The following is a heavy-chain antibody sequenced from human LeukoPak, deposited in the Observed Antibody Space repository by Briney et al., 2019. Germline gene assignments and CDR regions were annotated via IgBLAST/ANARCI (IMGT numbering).Heavy chain of an antibody. CDR3: ARSEVRGYSYGPRYNWFDP. Sequence: SVKVSCKASGGTFSRYAISWVRQAPGQGLEWMGGIIPIFGTANYAQKFQGRVTITTDESTSTAYMELSSLRSEDTAVYYCARSEVRGYSYGPRYNWFDPWGQGTLVTVSS. CDR1: GGTFSRYA. D-gene: IGHD5-18*01. J-gene: IGHJ5*02. CDR2: IIPIFGTA. V-gene: IGHV1-69*05.